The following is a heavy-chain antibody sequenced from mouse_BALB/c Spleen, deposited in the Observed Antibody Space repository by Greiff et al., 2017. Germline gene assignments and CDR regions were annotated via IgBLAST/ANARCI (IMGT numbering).Heavy chain of an antibody. V-gene: IGHV2-9*02. Sequence: QVQLQQSGPGLVAPSQSLSITCTVSGFSLTSYGVHWVRQPPGKGLEWLGVIWAGGSTNYHSALMSRLSISKDNSKSQVFLKMNSLQTDDTAMYYCAREEGRGRFAYWGQGTLVTVSA. CDR2: IWAGGST. CDR3: AREEGRGRFAY. CDR1: GFSLTSYG. J-gene: IGHJ3*01.